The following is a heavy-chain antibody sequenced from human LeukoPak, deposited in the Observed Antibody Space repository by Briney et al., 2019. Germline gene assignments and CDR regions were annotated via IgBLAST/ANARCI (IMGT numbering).Heavy chain of an antibody. Sequence: GGSLRLSCAASGFAFSVYWMSWVRQPPGKGLEWVANIRNDGIEKYYVNSVKGRFTISRDNAKNSQYLQMNSLRAEDTAVYYCARVGTAEGTLEDYWGQGTLVTVSS. J-gene: IGHJ4*02. CDR3: ARVGTAEGTLEDY. V-gene: IGHV3-7*01. CDR1: GFAFSVYW. D-gene: IGHD6-13*01. CDR2: IRNDGIEK.